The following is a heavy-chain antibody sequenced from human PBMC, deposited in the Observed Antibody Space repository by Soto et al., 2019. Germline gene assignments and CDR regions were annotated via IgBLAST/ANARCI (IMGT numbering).Heavy chain of an antibody. J-gene: IGHJ4*02. D-gene: IGHD2-2*02. CDR1: GGSISSYY. CDR2: TYYSGST. V-gene: IGHV4-59*08. CDR3: ARHSCSSTTCYIHFDY. Sequence: SETLSLTCTVSGGSISSYYWSWIRQPPGKGLEWIGYTYYSGSTNYNPSLKSRVTISVDTSKNQFSLKLSSVTAADTAVYYCARHSCSSTTCYIHFDYWGQGTLVTVSS.